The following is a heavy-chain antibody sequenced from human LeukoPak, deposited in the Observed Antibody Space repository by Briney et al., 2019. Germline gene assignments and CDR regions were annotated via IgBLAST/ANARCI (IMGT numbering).Heavy chain of an antibody. J-gene: IGHJ4*02. Sequence: ASVKVSCKASGYTFTSYYMHWVRQAPGQGLEWMGIINPSGGSTSYAQKFQGRVTMTRDTSTSTVYMGLSSLRSEDTAVYYCARDSGDYVWGSYIGYFDYWGQGTLVTVSS. D-gene: IGHD3-16*01. V-gene: IGHV1-46*01. CDR3: ARDSGDYVWGSYIGYFDY. CDR1: GYTFTSYY. CDR2: INPSGGST.